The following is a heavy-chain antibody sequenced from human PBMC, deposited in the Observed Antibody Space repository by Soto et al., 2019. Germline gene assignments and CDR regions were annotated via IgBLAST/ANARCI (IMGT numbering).Heavy chain of an antibody. J-gene: IGHJ5*02. CDR2: IWYDGSDK. CDR3: VSDTGFGEYMNNCFDP. D-gene: IGHD3-10*01. Sequence: QVQLVESGGGVVQPGGSLKLSCAASGFSFSTYGMHWVRQAPGKGLEWVALIWYDGSDKDYTDSVKGRFTISRDDSRNTLYLQMTNLRVEDTAVYYCVSDTGFGEYMNNCFDPWGQGTLVTVSS. CDR1: GFSFSTYG. V-gene: IGHV3-33*01.